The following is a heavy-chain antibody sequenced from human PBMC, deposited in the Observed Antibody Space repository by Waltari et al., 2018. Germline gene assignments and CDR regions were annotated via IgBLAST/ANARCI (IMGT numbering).Heavy chain of an antibody. CDR2: VDPEDGET. J-gene: IGHJ4*02. V-gene: IGHV1-24*01. Sequence: QFQLVQSGAEVTTPGASVKVSCKVSGYTLTHLSMHWVRQAPGKGLEWMGGVDPEDGETIYAQKVQGRVTMTEDTSTDTAYMELSSLRSEDTAVYYCATDPFYDKDYWGQGTLVTVSS. CDR3: ATDPFYDKDY. CDR1: GYTLTHLS. D-gene: IGHD3-22*01.